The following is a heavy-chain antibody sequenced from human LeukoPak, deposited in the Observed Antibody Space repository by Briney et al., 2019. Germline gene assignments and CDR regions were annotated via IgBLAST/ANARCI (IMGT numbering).Heavy chain of an antibody. D-gene: IGHD1-14*01. CDR1: GYPFSTYE. V-gene: IGHV1-8*01. J-gene: IGHJ5*02. Sequence: ASVKVSCKTSGYPFSTYEINWVRRAAGQGLEWMGWVHPNSGNTAYAQKFQGRVTMTRDTSIGTAYMELSGLRSDDTAAYFCARGSRNDPWGQGTLVTVSS. CDR2: VHPNSGNT. CDR3: ARGSRNDP.